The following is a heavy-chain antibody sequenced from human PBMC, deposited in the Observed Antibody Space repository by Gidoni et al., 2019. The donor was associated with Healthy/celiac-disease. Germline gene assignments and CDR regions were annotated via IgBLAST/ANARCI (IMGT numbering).Heavy chain of an antibody. Sequence: EVQLVQSGAEVKKPGESLKISCTGSGSSFTSSWIGWVRQMPGKGLEWMGIIYPGDSDTRYSPSFQGQVTISADKSISTAYLQWSSLKASDTAMYYCARLTPRRDYAFDIWGQGTMVTVSS. D-gene: IGHD3-16*01. CDR3: ARLTPRRDYAFDI. CDR1: GSSFTSSW. V-gene: IGHV5-51*01. CDR2: IYPGDSDT. J-gene: IGHJ3*02.